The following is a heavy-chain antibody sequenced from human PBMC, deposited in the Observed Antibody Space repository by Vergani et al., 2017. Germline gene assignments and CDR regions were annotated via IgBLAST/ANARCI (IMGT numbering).Heavy chain of an antibody. CDR3: ARDPLYSTTWPFLLLDMDV. V-gene: IGHV4-61*02. J-gene: IGHJ6*02. CDR2: FYTGGGT. Sequence: QVQLQESGTGLVRPSQTLSLTCTVSGGSISSGSYYLSWFRQPAGKGLEWIGRFYTGGGTSYNPSLKSRVTISVDTSTNQFSLQLSSVTAADTAVYYCARDPLYSTTWPFLLLDMDVWGQGTTVTVSS. CDR1: GGSISSGSYY. D-gene: IGHD6-13*01.